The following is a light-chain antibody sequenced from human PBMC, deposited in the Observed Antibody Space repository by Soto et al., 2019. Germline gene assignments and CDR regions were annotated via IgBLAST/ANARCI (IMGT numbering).Light chain of an antibody. Sequence: SVLTQPHSVSGAPGQRVTISCTGSSSNIGSTYDVQWYQQLPGTAPKLLIHGNTNRPSGVPDRFSGSKSGTSASLAITGLQADDEADYYCQSYDDSLSVHYVFGTGTKVTVL. CDR2: GNT. CDR3: QSYDDSLSVHYV. J-gene: IGLJ1*01. CDR1: SSNIGSTYD. V-gene: IGLV1-40*01.